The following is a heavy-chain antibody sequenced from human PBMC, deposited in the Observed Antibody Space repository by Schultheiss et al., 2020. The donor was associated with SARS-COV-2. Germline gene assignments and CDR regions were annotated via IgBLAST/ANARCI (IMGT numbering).Heavy chain of an antibody. D-gene: IGHD3-22*01. CDR1: GGSISSSSYY. CDR2: IYHSGST. J-gene: IGHJ4*02. Sequence: SETLSLTCTVSGGSISSSSYYWGWIRQPPGKGLEWIGSIYHSGSTYYNPSLKSRVTISVDTSKNQFSLKLSSVTAADTAVYYCARDGDYYDSSGYGDYWGQGTLVTVSS. V-gene: IGHV4-39*07. CDR3: ARDGDYYDSSGYGDY.